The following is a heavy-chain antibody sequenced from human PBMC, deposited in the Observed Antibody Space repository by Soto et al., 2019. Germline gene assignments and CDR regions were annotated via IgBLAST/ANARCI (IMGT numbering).Heavy chain of an antibody. Sequence: EVQLVESGGGLVQPGRSLRLSCAASGFTFDDYAMHWVRQAPGKGLEWVSGISCNGGSIGYAESVKGRFTISRDNTKNHLYLQMHRLRPYDTAVYDCPKDGAIMGWPFYDWGQVTLVTVSS. D-gene: IGHD3-16*01. V-gene: IGHV3-9*01. CDR1: GFTFDDYA. CDR3: PKDGAIMGWPFYD. J-gene: IGHJ4*02. CDR2: ISCNGGSI.